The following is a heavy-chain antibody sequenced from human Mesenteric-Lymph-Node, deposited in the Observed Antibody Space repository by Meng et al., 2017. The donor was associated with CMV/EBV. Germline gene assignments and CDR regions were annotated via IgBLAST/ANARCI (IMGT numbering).Heavy chain of an antibody. Sequence: GGSLRLSCAASGFTFNIYAINWVRQAPGKGLEWVSAISRSASSTYYADSVKGRFTISRDNSKNTVYLQMNSLRAEDTAVYYCAKGSIRFLEWLSDYWGQGTQVTVSS. CDR2: ISRSASST. CDR1: GFTFNIYA. D-gene: IGHD3-3*01. J-gene: IGHJ4*02. CDR3: AKGSIRFLEWLSDY. V-gene: IGHV3-23*01.